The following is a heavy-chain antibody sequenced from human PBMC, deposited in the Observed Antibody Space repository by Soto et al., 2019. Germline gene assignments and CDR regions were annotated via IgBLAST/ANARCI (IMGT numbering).Heavy chain of an antibody. CDR2: ISAYNGNT. D-gene: IGHD3-10*01. CDR3: ARDWGITMVRGDFDY. Sequence: GASVKVSCKASGYTFTSYGISWVRQAPGQGLEWMGWISAYNGNTNYAQKLQGRVTMTTDTSTSTAYMELRSLRSDDTAVYYCARDWGITMVRGDFDYWGQGTLVTVSS. V-gene: IGHV1-18*01. CDR1: GYTFTSYG. J-gene: IGHJ4*02.